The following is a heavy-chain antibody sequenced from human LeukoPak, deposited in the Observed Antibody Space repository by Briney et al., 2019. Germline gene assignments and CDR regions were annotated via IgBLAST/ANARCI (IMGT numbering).Heavy chain of an antibody. Sequence: GGSLRLSCAASGFTFSNAWMSWVRQAPGKGLEWVGRIKSKTDGGTTDYAAPVKGRFTISRDDSKNTLYLQMNSLKTEDTAVYYCTTDLVGATILAAFDIWGQGTMVTVSS. V-gene: IGHV3-15*01. CDR2: IKSKTDGGTT. CDR3: TTDLVGATILAAFDI. CDR1: GFTFSNAW. J-gene: IGHJ3*02. D-gene: IGHD1-26*01.